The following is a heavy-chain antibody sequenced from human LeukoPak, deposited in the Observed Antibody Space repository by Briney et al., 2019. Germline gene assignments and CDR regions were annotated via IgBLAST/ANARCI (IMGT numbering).Heavy chain of an antibody. CDR2: INPNSGGT. CDR1: GYTFTGYY. CDR3: ARGEGITMVRGPELDWFDP. J-gene: IGHJ5*02. Sequence: GASVKVSCKASGYTFTGYYMHWVRQAPGQGLEWMGWINPNSGGTNYAQKFQGRVTMTRDTSISTAYMELSRLRSDDTAVYYCARGEGITMVRGPELDWFDPWGQGTLVTVSS. V-gene: IGHV1-2*02. D-gene: IGHD3-10*01.